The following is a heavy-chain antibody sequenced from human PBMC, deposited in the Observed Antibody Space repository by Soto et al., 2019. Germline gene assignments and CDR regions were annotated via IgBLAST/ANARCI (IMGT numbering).Heavy chain of an antibody. Sequence: QVQLVQSGTEVKKPGASVKVSCKASGYTFTSYDINWVRQATGHVLEWMGWMNPNSGNTGYAQKYQGRVTMTRNTSISTAYMELSSLRSDDTAVYYCATPRTVTMNYGMDVWGQGTTVTVSS. CDR1: GYTFTSYD. D-gene: IGHD4-17*01. CDR2: MNPNSGNT. V-gene: IGHV1-8*01. J-gene: IGHJ6*02. CDR3: ATPRTVTMNYGMDV.